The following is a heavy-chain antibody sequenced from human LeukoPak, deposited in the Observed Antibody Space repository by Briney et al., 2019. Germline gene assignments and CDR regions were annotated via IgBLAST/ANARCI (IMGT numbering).Heavy chain of an antibody. V-gene: IGHV4-61*01. Sequence: SETLSLTCTVSGGSVSSGSYYWSWIRQPPGKGLEWIGYIFYSGSTNYNPSLKSRVTISVDTSKNQFSLKLSSVTAADTAVYYCARGGTYYDFWTGGDYYYYYGMDVWGQGTTVTVSS. CDR2: IFYSGST. CDR3: ARGGTYYDFWTGGDYYYYYGMDV. CDR1: GGSVSSGSYY. D-gene: IGHD3-3*01. J-gene: IGHJ6*02.